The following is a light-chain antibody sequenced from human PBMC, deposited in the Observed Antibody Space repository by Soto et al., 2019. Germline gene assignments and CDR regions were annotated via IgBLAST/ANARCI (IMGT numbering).Light chain of an antibody. J-gene: IGKJ2*01. CDR2: GAS. CDR3: QLDGDSPMYT. V-gene: IGKV3-20*01. CDR1: QSVSDSS. Sequence: EIVLTQSPGTLSLSPGERATLSFRASQSVSDSSLAWYHQKPGQAPRLLIYGASRRVTGIPDTFSGSGSGTDFTLTISRLEPEDFAVYYCQLDGDSPMYTFGQGTKLESK.